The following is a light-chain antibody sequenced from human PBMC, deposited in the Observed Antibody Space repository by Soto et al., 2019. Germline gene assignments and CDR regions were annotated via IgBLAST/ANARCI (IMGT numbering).Light chain of an antibody. CDR3: QKYNNRPPIT. CDR1: QSVGSN. J-gene: IGKJ5*01. Sequence: EIVRTQSTVTLSVSPGESDTLSCRASQSVGSNLAWYQQRPGQAPRLLIYGASTRATGIPVRLSGSGSGTEFTLTISGLQSEDFGVYLCQKYNNRPPITFGQGTRLEI. V-gene: IGKV3D-15*01. CDR2: GAS.